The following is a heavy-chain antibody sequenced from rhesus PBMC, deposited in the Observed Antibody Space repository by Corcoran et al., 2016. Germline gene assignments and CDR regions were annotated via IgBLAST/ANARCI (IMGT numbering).Heavy chain of an antibody. CDR3: AREKRTAGTDFFY. D-gene: IGHD1-1*01. CDR2: IYGSSGST. CDR1: GYSISSNY. J-gene: IGHJ4*01. V-gene: IGHV4S7*01. Sequence: QVQLQESGPGLVKPSETLSLTCAVSGYSISSNYWSWIRQPPGKGQEWIGYIYGSSGSTYYNPSLKRRVTISKDTSKNQFSLKLSSVTAADAAVYYCAREKRTAGTDFFYWGQGVLVTVSS.